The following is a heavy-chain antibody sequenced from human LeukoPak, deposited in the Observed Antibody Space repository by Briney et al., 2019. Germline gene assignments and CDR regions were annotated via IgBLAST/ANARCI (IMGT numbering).Heavy chain of an antibody. J-gene: IGHJ4*02. Sequence: SETLSLTCTVSGVSISSGGYYWTWIRQRPGEALEWIGYIYHSGNTYYNPSLMSRIVLSVDTSKSQFSLKVTSVTAADTALYNCARVRKLPLEWDLIDFWGQGTLVTVSS. D-gene: IGHD1-1*01. CDR1: GVSISSGGYY. CDR3: ARVRKLPLEWDLIDF. CDR2: IYHSGNT. V-gene: IGHV4-31*03.